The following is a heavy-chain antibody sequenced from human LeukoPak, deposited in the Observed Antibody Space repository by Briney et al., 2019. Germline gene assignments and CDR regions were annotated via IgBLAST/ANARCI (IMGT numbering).Heavy chain of an antibody. V-gene: IGHV3-48*03. Sequence: GGSLRLSCAASGFTFSSYEMNWVRQAPGKGLGWVSYISSGGSTIYYADSVKGRFTISRDNAKNSLYLQVNSLRAEDTAVYYCARSPGYSYGYLRTIVFDYWGQGTLVTVSS. CDR3: ARSPGYSYGYLRTIVFDY. CDR1: GFTFSSYE. D-gene: IGHD5-18*01. CDR2: ISSGGSTI. J-gene: IGHJ4*02.